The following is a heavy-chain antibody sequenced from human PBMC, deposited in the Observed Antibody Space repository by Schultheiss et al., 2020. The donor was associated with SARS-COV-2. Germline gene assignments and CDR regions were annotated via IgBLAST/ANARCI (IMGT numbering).Heavy chain of an antibody. J-gene: IGHJ4*02. CDR3: AKAHLVVVTTEPFDY. Sequence: GGSLRLSCAVSGFTFSSYAMSWVRQALGKGLEWVSAISGSGGSAYHAGSVKGRFTISRDNSKNTLYLQMNSLRAEDTAVYYCAKAHLVVVTTEPFDYWGQGGLVTVSS. D-gene: IGHD2-15*01. V-gene: IGHV3-23*01. CDR2: ISGSGGSA. CDR1: GFTFSSYA.